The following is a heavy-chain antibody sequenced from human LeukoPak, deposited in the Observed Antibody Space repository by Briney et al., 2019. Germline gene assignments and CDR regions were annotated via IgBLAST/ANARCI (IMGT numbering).Heavy chain of an antibody. CDR1: GGSISSYY. CDR3: ARPSNYYDSSGSFDY. CDR2: ISGSGST. J-gene: IGHJ4*02. Sequence: SETLSLTCTVSGGSISSYYWTWIRQPPGKGLEWIGYISGSGSTNYNPSLKSRVTISVDTSKKQFSLKLTSVTAADTAVYYCARPSNYYDSSGSFDYWGQGTLVTVSS. D-gene: IGHD3-22*01. V-gene: IGHV4-4*09.